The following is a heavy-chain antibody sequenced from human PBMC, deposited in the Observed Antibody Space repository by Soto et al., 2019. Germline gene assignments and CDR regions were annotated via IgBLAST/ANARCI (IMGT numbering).Heavy chain of an antibody. CDR2: IKQDGEEK. CDR1: GFTFSSYW. CDR3: ARVYCSDASCYSPVDAFDF. V-gene: IGHV3-7*01. D-gene: IGHD2-15*01. Sequence: VQLVESGGGLVQPGGSLRLSCGASGFTFSSYWMSWVRQAPGKGLEWVANIKQDGEEKYYVDSVKGRFTISRDNAKNSLDLQMNSLRAEDTAVYDWARVYCSDASCYSPVDAFDFWGQGTMVSVSS. J-gene: IGHJ3*01.